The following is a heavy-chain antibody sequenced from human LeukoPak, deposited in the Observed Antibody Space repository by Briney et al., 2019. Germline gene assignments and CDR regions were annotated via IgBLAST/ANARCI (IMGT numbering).Heavy chain of an antibody. Sequence: SETLSLTCTVSGGSISSSIYYWGWIRQPPGKGLEWIGSIYYSGSTYYNPSLKSRVTISVDTSKNQFSLKLSSVTAADTAVYYCARGISSGWVYYYYYMDVWGKGTTVTVSS. CDR3: ARGISSGWVYYYYYMDV. CDR2: IYYSGST. D-gene: IGHD6-19*01. V-gene: IGHV4-39*07. CDR1: GGSISSSIYY. J-gene: IGHJ6*03.